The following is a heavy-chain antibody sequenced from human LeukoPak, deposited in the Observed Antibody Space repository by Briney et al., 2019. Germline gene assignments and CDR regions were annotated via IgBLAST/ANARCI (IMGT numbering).Heavy chain of an antibody. CDR2: IKKDGSEE. Sequence: RPGGSLRLSCAASTFTFGNYWMSWVRQAPGKGLEWVANIKKDGSEEYYVDSVKGRFTISRDNTKNSLYLQMNSLRAEDTAVYYCARDPAAWDYWGQGTLVTVSS. J-gene: IGHJ4*02. V-gene: IGHV3-7*01. CDR3: ARDPAAWDY. CDR1: TFTFGNYW. D-gene: IGHD6-13*01.